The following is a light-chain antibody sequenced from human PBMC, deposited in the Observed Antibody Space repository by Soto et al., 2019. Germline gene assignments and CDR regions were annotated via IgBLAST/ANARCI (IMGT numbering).Light chain of an antibody. CDR1: QSVSSL. Sequence: EIVLTQSPATLSLSPGERATLSCRASQSVSSLLAWYQQKPGQAPRLLIYDASSRATGIPARFSGSWSGTDFTLTISSLEPEDFAVYYCQQRSNWPGTFGQGTKVEIK. J-gene: IGKJ1*01. CDR2: DAS. V-gene: IGKV3-11*01. CDR3: QQRSNWPGT.